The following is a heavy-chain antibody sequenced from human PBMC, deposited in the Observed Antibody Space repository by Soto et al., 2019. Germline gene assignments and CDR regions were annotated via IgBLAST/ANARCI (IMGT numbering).Heavy chain of an antibody. CDR2: IIPIFPTA. J-gene: IGHJ4*02. CDR1: GGTFSRSG. V-gene: IGHV1-69*01. D-gene: IGHD6-19*01. CDR3: ARDQGYRSSQYFIDI. Sequence: QVQLVQSGAEVKKPGSSVKVSCKASGGTFSRSGLIWVRQAPGQGREWVGGIIPIFPTAHYGQNFQCRVTITADESTTTAYMELSSLRSEDTAVYYCARDQGYRSSQYFIDIWGQGTLVTVSA.